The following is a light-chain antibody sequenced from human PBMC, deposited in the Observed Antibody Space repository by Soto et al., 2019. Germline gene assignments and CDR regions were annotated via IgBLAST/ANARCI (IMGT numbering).Light chain of an antibody. V-gene: IGLV2-23*01. CDR3: CSLTNGATWV. CDR1: NSDVGSHNF. CDR2: EAS. Sequence: QSVLTQPASVSGSPGQSITISCTGTNSDVGSHNFVSWYQQYPDKAPKLQIYEASKRPSGLSNRFSGSKSGNTASLTISGLQAEDEADYYCCSLTNGATWVFGGGTKLTVL. J-gene: IGLJ3*02.